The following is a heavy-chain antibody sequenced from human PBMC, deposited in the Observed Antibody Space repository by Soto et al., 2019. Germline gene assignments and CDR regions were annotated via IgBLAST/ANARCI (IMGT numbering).Heavy chain of an antibody. CDR3: ETVNASRSITIFGVVTDAFDI. D-gene: IGHD3-3*01. CDR1: GYTLTELS. J-gene: IGHJ3*02. V-gene: IGHV1-24*01. Sequence: GASVKVSSKVSGYTLTELSMHWVRHAPGKGLEWMGGFDPEDGETIYAQKFQGRVTMTEDTSTDTAYMELRSVRSEETAVYYCETVNASRSITIFGVVTDAFDIRGNGTTDTVSS. CDR2: FDPEDGET.